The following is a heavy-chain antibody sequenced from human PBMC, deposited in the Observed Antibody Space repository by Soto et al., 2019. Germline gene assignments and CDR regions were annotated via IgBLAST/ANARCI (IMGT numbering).Heavy chain of an antibody. J-gene: IGHJ4*02. Sequence: QVQLVESGGGVVQPGRSLRLSCAASGFTFSSYDMHWVRQAPGKGLEWVAVISFDGSNTYYADSVKGRFTISRDNSKNTLYLQMNSLRAEDTAVYYCAKEPVASWDFDYGGQGTLVTVSS. CDR2: ISFDGSNT. V-gene: IGHV3-30*18. CDR1: GFTFSSYD. CDR3: AKEPVASWDFDY. D-gene: IGHD1-26*01.